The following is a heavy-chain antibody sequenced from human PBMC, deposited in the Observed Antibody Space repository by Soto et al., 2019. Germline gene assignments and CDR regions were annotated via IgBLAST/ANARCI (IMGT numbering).Heavy chain of an antibody. J-gene: IGHJ6*02. CDR1: GFTFSSYA. Sequence: PGGSLRLSCAASGFTFSSYAMSWVRQAPGKGLEWVSAISGSGGSTYYADSVKGRFTISRDNSKNTLYLQMNSLRAEDTAVYYCAKVGYYDSSGYSIYYYGMDVWGQGTTVTVSS. CDR3: AKVGYYDSSGYSIYYYGMDV. D-gene: IGHD3-22*01. V-gene: IGHV3-23*01. CDR2: ISGSGGST.